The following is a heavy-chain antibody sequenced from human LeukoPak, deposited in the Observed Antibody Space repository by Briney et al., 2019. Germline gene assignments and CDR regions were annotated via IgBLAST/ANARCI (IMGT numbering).Heavy chain of an antibody. CDR1: GYTFTSYD. D-gene: IGHD3-22*01. CDR2: MNPNSGNT. V-gene: IGHV1-8*01. Sequence: ASVKVSCKASGYTFTSYDINWVRQATGQGREWMGWMNPNSGNTGYAQKFQGRVTMTRNTSISTAYMELSSLRSEDTAVYYCALLDSSGYYYLAFDIWGQGTMVTVSS. J-gene: IGHJ3*02. CDR3: ALLDSSGYYYLAFDI.